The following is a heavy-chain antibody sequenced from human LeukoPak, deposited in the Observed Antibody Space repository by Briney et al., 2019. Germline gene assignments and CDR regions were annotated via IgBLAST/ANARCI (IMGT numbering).Heavy chain of an antibody. J-gene: IGHJ4*02. CDR1: GFTFSSYG. CDR2: IGISSGNT. V-gene: IGHV3-48*01. CDR3: ARDTKYAFDN. Sequence: PGGSLRLSCAASGFTFSSYGMNWVGRAPGRGLEWISYIGISSGNTKYADSVKGRFTISGDKAKNSVYLQMNSLRVEDTAVYYCARDTKYAFDNWGQGTLVTVSS. D-gene: IGHD2-2*01.